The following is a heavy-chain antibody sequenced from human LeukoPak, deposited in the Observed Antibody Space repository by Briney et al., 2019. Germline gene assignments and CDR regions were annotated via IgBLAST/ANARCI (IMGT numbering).Heavy chain of an antibody. CDR3: ARGLVSGSQRGYFDY. D-gene: IGHD1-26*01. Sequence: GGSLRLSCAAYGFTFRSYGMHWVRQAPGKGLEWVAVISYDGSNKYYADSVKGRFTISRDNSKNTLYLQMNSLRAEDTAVYYCARGLVSGSQRGYFDYWGHGALVTVSS. CDR1: GFTFRSYG. CDR2: ISYDGSNK. J-gene: IGHJ4*01. V-gene: IGHV3-30*03.